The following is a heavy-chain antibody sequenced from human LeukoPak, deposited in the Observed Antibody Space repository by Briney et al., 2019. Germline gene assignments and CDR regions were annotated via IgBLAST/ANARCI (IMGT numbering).Heavy chain of an antibody. CDR3: ASRRDGYTLDAFDM. Sequence: PGGSLRLSCAASGFTFSSYAMSWVRQAPGKGLEWVSYISDSGGSTYYADSVKGRFTISRDNSKNTLYLEMNSLRAEDTAVYYCASRRDGYTLDAFDMWGQGTMVTVSS. D-gene: IGHD5-24*01. J-gene: IGHJ3*02. CDR2: ISDSGGST. V-gene: IGHV3-23*01. CDR1: GFTFSSYA.